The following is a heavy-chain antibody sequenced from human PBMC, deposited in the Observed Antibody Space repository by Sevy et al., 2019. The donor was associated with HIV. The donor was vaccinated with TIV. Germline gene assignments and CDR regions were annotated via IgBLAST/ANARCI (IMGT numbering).Heavy chain of an antibody. D-gene: IGHD2-15*01. CDR3: ARPPAAFLRSGVRSRAVMDV. J-gene: IGHJ6*02. CDR2: INHSGST. V-gene: IGHV4-34*01. CDR1: GGSFSGYY. Sequence: SETLSLTCAVYGGSFSGYYWSWIRQPPGKGLEWIGEINHSGSTNYNPSLKSRVTISVDTSKNQFSLKLSSVTAADTAVYYCARPPAAFLRSGVRSRAVMDVWGQGTTVTVSS.